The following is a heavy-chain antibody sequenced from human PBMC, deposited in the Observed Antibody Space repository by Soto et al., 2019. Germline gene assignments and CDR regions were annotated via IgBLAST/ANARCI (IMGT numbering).Heavy chain of an antibody. CDR3: ARRHYYDSSGYDY. V-gene: IGHV4-39*01. CDR2: IYYSGST. D-gene: IGHD3-22*01. CDR1: GGSISSSSYY. J-gene: IGHJ4*02. Sequence: SETLSLTCTVSGGSISSSSYYWGWIRQPPGKGLEWIGSIYYSGSTYYNPSLKSRVTISVDTSKNQFSLKLSSVTAADTAVYYCARRHYYDSSGYDYWGQGTLVTVSS.